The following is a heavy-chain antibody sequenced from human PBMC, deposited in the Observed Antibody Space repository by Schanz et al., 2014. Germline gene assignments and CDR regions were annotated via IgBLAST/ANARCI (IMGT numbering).Heavy chain of an antibody. J-gene: IGHJ4*02. CDR3: AKESSNDIVLMRGAVFDH. CDR2: IKEDGSVK. CDR1: TFTFSSDW. Sequence: VQVVDSGGGLVQPGGSLRLSCAASTFTFSSDWMSWVRQAPGKGLEWVANIKEDGSVKDYADSVEGRFTISRDNAKNTVQLQKNSLRPGEAAVYYCAKESSNDIVLMRGAVFDHWGQGILVTVSS. D-gene: IGHD2-8*01. V-gene: IGHV3-7*01.